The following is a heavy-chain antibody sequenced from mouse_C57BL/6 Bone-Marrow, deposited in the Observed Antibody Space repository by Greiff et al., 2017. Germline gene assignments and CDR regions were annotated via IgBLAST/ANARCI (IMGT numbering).Heavy chain of an antibody. Sequence: EVQLQESGPGLVKPSQSLSLTCSVTGYSITSGYYWNWIRQFPGNKLEWMGYISYDGSNNYNPSLKNRISITRDTSKNQFFLKLNSVTTEDTATYYCARAVGYAMDYWGQGTSGTVSS. CDR1: GYSITSGYY. D-gene: IGHD1-1*01. CDR2: ISYDGSN. V-gene: IGHV3-6*01. CDR3: ARAVGYAMDY. J-gene: IGHJ4*01.